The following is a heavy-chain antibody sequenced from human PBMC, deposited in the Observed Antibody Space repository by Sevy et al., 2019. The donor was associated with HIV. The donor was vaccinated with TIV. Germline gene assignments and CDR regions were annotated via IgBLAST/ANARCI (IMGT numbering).Heavy chain of an antibody. Sequence: GGSLRLSCAASGFTFSSYAMTWVRQAPGKGLEWVSSIGGSGRYTYYADSVTGRLTISRDNSKNTLYLQMNSLRAEDTAKYYCGKGFCSGGSCPRDYYYYGLDVWGQGTTVTVSS. J-gene: IGHJ6*02. D-gene: IGHD2-15*01. CDR2: IGGSGRYT. V-gene: IGHV3-23*01. CDR3: GKGFCSGGSCPRDYYYYGLDV. CDR1: GFTFSSYA.